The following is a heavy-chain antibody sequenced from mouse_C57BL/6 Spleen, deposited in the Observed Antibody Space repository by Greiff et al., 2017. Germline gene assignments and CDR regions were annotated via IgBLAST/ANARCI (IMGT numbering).Heavy chain of an antibody. Sequence: VQLQQSGAELVRPGTSVKVSCKASGYAFTNYLIEWVKQRPGQGLEWIGVINPGSGGTNYNEKFKGKATLTADKSSSTAYMQLSSLTSEDSAVYFCARRGTASFAYWGQGTLVTVSA. V-gene: IGHV1-54*01. CDR2: INPGSGGT. J-gene: IGHJ3*01. CDR1: GYAFTNYL. D-gene: IGHD3-3*01. CDR3: ARRGTASFAY.